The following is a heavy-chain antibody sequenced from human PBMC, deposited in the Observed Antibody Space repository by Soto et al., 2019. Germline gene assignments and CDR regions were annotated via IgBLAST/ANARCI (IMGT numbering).Heavy chain of an antibody. D-gene: IGHD6-13*01. CDR1: GYTFTSYD. V-gene: IGHV1-8*01. CDR2: MNPNSGNT. J-gene: IGHJ3*02. CDR3: ARGRESSSWTSFAAFDI. Sequence: ATVKVSCKASGYTFTSYDINWVRQATGQGLEWMGWMNPNSGNTGYAQKFQGRVTMTRNTSISTAYMELSSLRSEDTAVYYCARGRESSSWTSFAAFDIWGQGTMVT.